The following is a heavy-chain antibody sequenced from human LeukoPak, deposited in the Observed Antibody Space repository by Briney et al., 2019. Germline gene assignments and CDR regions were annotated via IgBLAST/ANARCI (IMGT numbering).Heavy chain of an antibody. V-gene: IGHV4-39*01. CDR2: IYYSGST. J-gene: IGHJ4*02. CDR1: GGSISSSSYY. D-gene: IGHD5-24*01. Sequence: SETLSLTCTVSGGSISSSSYYWGWIRQPPGKGLGWIGGIYYSGSTYYNPSLKSRVTISVDTSKNQFSLKLSSVTAADTAVYYCARGRRDGYNLEYFDKWGQGTLVTVSS. CDR3: ARGRRDGYNLEYFDK.